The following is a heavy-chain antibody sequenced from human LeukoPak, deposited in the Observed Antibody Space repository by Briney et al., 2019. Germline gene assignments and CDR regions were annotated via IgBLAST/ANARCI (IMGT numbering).Heavy chain of an antibody. D-gene: IGHD3-22*01. CDR2: ISGSGGST. CDR3: AKGPGSSGPTGAYYYYCGMDV. CDR1: GFTFSSYA. V-gene: IGHV3-23*01. Sequence: GGSLRLSCAASGFTFSSYAMSWVRQAPGKGLEWVSAISGSGGSTYYADSVKGRFTISRDNSKNTLYLQMNSLRAEDTAVYYCAKGPGSSGPTGAYYYYCGMDVWGQGTTVTVSS. J-gene: IGHJ6*02.